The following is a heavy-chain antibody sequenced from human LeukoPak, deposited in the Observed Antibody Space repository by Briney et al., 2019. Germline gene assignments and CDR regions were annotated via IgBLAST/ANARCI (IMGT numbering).Heavy chain of an antibody. D-gene: IGHD3-9*01. CDR1: GFTLSSYG. Sequence: GGSLRLSCAASGFTLSSYGMHWVRQAPGKGLEWVAFIRYHGSDKFYAGSVKGRFTISRDNSKNTLYLQMNSLRAEDTAVYYCAKDLDESGRYFDWLWSRTLYDSSANPPGGFDYWGQGTLVTVSS. J-gene: IGHJ4*02. CDR3: AKDLDESGRYFDWLWSRTLYDSSANPPGGFDY. CDR2: IRYHGSDK. V-gene: IGHV3-30*02.